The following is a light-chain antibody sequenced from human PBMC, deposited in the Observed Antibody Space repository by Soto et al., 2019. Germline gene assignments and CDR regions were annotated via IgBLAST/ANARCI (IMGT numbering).Light chain of an antibody. V-gene: IGKV2-30*02. J-gene: IGKJ5*01. CDR3: QHYGAAPIT. CDR2: EVS. Sequence: DVVLTESAVSLPVLPGRPASISCRSSPVLLHSNGYTYLNWFHQRPGQSPRRXSYEVSKRDSGVPDRFSGSGSGTEFTLTISRLQPEDFELYYCQHYGAAPITVGRGTRLEIK. CDR1: PVLLHSNGYTY.